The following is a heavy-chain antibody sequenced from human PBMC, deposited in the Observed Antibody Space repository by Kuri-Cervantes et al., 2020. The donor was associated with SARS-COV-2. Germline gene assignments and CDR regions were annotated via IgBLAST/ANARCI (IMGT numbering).Heavy chain of an antibody. CDR3: ARVRGDYVP. CDR2: IYSGGST. J-gene: IGHJ5*02. Sequence: GESLKISCAASGFTVSNNYMSWVRQAPGKGLEWVSLIYSGGSTYYADSVKGRFTISRDNSKNTLYLQMNSLRAEDTAVYYCARVRGDYVPWGQGTLVTVSS. CDR1: GFTVSNNY. D-gene: IGHD3-16*01. V-gene: IGHV3-53*01.